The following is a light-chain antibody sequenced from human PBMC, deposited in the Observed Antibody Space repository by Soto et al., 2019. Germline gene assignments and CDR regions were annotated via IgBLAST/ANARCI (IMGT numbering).Light chain of an antibody. CDR3: QQSLSTPIYS. CDR1: QNIDNY. V-gene: IGKV1-39*01. CDR2: TAS. J-gene: IGKJ2*03. Sequence: DILMTQSPSSLSASVGDRVTITCRASQNIDNYLNWYHQKPGKAPDLLIFTASSLQSGVPSRFAGSGSGTHFTLTISSLQPEDIGAYYCQQSLSTPIYSFGQGTKVDIK.